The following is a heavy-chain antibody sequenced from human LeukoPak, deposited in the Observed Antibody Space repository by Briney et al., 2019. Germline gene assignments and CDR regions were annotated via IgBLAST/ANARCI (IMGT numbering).Heavy chain of an antibody. Sequence: ASVKVSCKASGYTFTSYYMHWVRQAPGQGLEWVGIINPSGGSTSYAQKFQGRVTMTRDTSTSTVYMELSSLRSEDTAVYYCARAPLLGVVVVAATPGWFDPWGQGTLVTVSS. J-gene: IGHJ5*02. D-gene: IGHD2-15*01. V-gene: IGHV1-46*03. CDR2: INPSGGST. CDR1: GYTFTSYY. CDR3: ARAPLLGVVVVAATPGWFDP.